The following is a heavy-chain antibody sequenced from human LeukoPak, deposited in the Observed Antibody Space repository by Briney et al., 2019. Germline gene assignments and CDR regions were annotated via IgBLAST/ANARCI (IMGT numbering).Heavy chain of an antibody. V-gene: IGHV3-23*01. J-gene: IGHJ4*02. Sequence: GGSLRLSCAASGFTFSSYAMSWVRQAPGKGLEWVSAISGGGSTYYADPVKGRFTISRDNSKNTLYLQMDSLRAEDTAVYYCARGMTPSSGRYYFDYWGQGTLVTVSS. D-gene: IGHD6-19*01. CDR3: ARGMTPSSGRYYFDY. CDR1: GFTFSSYA. CDR2: ISGGGST.